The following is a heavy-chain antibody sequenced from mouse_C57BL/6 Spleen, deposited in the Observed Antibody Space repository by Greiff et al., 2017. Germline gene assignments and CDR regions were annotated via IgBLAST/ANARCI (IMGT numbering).Heavy chain of an antibody. CDR3: ARKKDYDGDYDFDY. CDR1: GYTFTSYW. Sequence: VQLQQPGAELVKPGASVKMSCKASGYTFTSYWLTWVKQRPGQGLEWIGDIYPGSGSTNYNEKFKSKATLTVDTSSSTAYMQLSSLTSEDSAVYYCARKKDYDGDYDFDYWGQGTTLTVSS. V-gene: IGHV1-55*01. D-gene: IGHD2-3*01. CDR2: IYPGSGST. J-gene: IGHJ2*01.